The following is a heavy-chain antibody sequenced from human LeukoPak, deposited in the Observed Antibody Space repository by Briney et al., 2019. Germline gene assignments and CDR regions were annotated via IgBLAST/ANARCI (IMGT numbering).Heavy chain of an antibody. J-gene: IGHJ4*02. CDR3: TAPDFLDY. D-gene: IGHD1-14*01. Sequence: GGSLRLSCAASGFTFSNAWMSWVRQAPGKGLEWVGRIKSKTGGGTTDYAAPVKGRFTISRDDSKNTLYLQMNSLKTEDTAVYYCTAPDFLDYWGQGTLVAVSS. CDR1: GFTFSNAW. V-gene: IGHV3-15*01. CDR2: IKSKTGGGTT.